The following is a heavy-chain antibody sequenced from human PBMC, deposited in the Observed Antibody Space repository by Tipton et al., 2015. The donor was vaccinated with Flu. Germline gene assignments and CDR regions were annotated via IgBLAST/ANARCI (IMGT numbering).Heavy chain of an antibody. CDR2: IYYSGST. V-gene: IGHV4-39*07. CDR3: ASTHAQITVTTLAFDY. Sequence: TLSLTCTVSGGSISSSSYYWGWIRQPPGRGLEWIGSIYYSGSTYYNPSPKSRVTISVDTSKNQFSLKLSSVTAADTAVYYCASTHAQITVTTLAFDYWGQGTRVTVSS. J-gene: IGHJ4*02. CDR1: GGSISSSSYY. D-gene: IGHD4-11*01.